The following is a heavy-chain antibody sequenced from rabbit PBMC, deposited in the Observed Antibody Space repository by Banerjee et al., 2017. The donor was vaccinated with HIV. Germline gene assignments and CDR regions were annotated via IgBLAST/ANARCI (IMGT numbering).Heavy chain of an antibody. CDR3: ARRPAMTLVVNL. D-gene: IGHD2-1*01. V-gene: IGHV1S45*01. J-gene: IGHJ4*01. CDR2: IDVASGGRT. Sequence: QEQLEESGGGLVQPEGSLTLTCTASGFSFSNKYVMCWVRQAPGKGLEWIGCIDVASGGRTVYASWAKGRFTISKTSSTTVTLQMTSLTAADTATYFCARRPAMTLVVNLWGPGTLVTVS. CDR1: GFSFSNKYV.